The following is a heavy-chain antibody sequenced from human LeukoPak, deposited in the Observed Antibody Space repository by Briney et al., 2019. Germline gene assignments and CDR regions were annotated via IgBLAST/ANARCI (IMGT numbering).Heavy chain of an antibody. CDR1: GFTFSSYG. CDR3: ARDLYRIVVVPHYFDY. Sequence: GGSLRLSCAASGFTFSSYGMHWVRQAPGKGLEWVAFIRYDGSNKYYADSVKGRFTISRDNSKNTLYLQMNSLRAEDTAVYYCARDLYRIVVVPHYFDYWGQGTLVTVSS. J-gene: IGHJ4*02. CDR2: IRYDGSNK. D-gene: IGHD3-22*01. V-gene: IGHV3-30*02.